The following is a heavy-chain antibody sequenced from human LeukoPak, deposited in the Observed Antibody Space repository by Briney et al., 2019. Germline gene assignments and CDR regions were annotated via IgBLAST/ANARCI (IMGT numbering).Heavy chain of an antibody. CDR1: GGSISSYY. V-gene: IGHV4-59*01. Sequence: PSETLSLTCPVSGGSISSYYWSWIRQPPGKGLEWLGYIYDSGSTNYNPSLKSRVTISVDTSKNQFSLKLSSVTAADTAVYYCARVGGTNYYYYGMDVWGQGITVTVSS. CDR3: ARVGGTNYYYYGMDV. D-gene: IGHD1-1*01. J-gene: IGHJ6*02. CDR2: IYDSGST.